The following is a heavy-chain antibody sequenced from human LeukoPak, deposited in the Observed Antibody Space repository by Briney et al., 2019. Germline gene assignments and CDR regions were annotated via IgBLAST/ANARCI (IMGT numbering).Heavy chain of an antibody. CDR1: GYRFTSYW. Sequence: GESLKISCKGSGYRFTSYWIGWVRQIPGKGLEWMAIIYPADSDIRYSPSFQGQVTISADKSISTAYLQWSSLKASDTAMYYCARHEVVLPDYWGQGTLVTVSS. CDR2: IYPADSDI. V-gene: IGHV5-51*01. D-gene: IGHD2-15*01. CDR3: ARHEVVLPDY. J-gene: IGHJ4*02.